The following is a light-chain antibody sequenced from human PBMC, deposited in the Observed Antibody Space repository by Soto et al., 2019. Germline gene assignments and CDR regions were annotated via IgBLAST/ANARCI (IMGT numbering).Light chain of an antibody. CDR1: QSVSSY. CDR3: QQRSNWLWT. V-gene: IGKV3-11*01. J-gene: IGKJ1*01. Sequence: EIVLTQSPATLSLSPGERATLSCRASQSVSSYLAWYQQKPGQAPRLLIYDASNRATGIPARFSGSGSGTDFTLTISSLEPEDFAFYYCQQRSNWLWTFGPWTKVEIK. CDR2: DAS.